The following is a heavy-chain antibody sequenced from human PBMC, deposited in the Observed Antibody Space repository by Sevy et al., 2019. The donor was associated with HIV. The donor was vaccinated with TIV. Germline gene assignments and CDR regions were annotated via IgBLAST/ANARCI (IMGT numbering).Heavy chain of an antibody. D-gene: IGHD6-19*01. CDR3: SRRQSKGSGWVW. CDR2: IRSKAYGGTT. V-gene: IGHV3-49*03. J-gene: IGHJ4*02. Sequence: GGSLRLSCTASGFTFRDYAMSWFRQSPGKGLEWVGFIRSKAYGGTTEYAASVKGRFIISRDDSKSIAYLQMNSLRTEDTAVYYCSRRQSKGSGWVWWGQGTLVTVSS. CDR1: GFTFRDYA.